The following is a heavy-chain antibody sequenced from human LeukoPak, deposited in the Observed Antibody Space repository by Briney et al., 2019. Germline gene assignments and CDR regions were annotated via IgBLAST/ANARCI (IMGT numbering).Heavy chain of an antibody. V-gene: IGHV3-66*01. J-gene: IGHJ5*02. CDR1: GYSISSSNW. D-gene: IGHD3-22*01. Sequence: PSETLSLTCAVSGYSISSSNWWGWIRQPPGKGLEWVSVIYSGGNTYYVDSVKGRFTISRDNSKNTLYLQMNSLRAEDTAMYYCASRAYDSSITWGQGTLVTVSS. CDR3: ASRAYDSSIT. CDR2: IYSGGNT.